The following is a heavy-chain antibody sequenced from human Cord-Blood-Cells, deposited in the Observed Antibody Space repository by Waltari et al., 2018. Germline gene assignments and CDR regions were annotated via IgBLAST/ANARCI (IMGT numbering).Heavy chain of an antibody. J-gene: IGHJ6*02. CDR1: GYSISSGYY. D-gene: IGHD4-4*01. V-gene: IGHV4-38-2*02. CDR3: ARDSSVTYYYYYGMDV. Sequence: QVQLQESGPGLVKPSETLSLTCAVSGYSISSGYYWGWIRQPPGKGVDWIGRIYHSGSTYYDPSLKSRVTISVDTSKYQFSLKLSSVTAADTAVYYCARDSSVTYYYYYGMDVWGQGTTVTVSS. CDR2: IYHSGST.